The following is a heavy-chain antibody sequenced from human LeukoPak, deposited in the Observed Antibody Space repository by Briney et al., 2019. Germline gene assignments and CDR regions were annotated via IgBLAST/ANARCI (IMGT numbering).Heavy chain of an antibody. J-gene: IGHJ3*02. D-gene: IGHD4-17*01. Sequence: GGSLRLSCAASGFTFSSYWVHWVRQAPGKGLVWVSRINSDGSSTSYADSVKGRFTISRDNAKNTLYLQMHSLRAEDTAVYYCARGAYGDYGFYAFDIWGQGTMVTVSS. CDR2: INSDGSST. CDR1: GFTFSSYW. V-gene: IGHV3-74*01. CDR3: ARGAYGDYGFYAFDI.